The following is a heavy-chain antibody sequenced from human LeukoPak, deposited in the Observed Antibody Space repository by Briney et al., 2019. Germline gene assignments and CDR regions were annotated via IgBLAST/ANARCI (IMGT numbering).Heavy chain of an antibody. J-gene: IGHJ3*02. D-gene: IGHD1-14*01. CDR1: GGSISSYY. CDR3: ARDETDDAFDI. CDR2: IKQDGSEK. Sequence: ETLSLTCTVSGGSISSYYWSWVRQAPGKGLEWVANIKQDGSEKYYVDSVKGRFTISRDNAKNSLYLQMNSLRAEDTAVYYCARDETDDAFDIWGQGTMVTVSS. V-gene: IGHV3-7*01.